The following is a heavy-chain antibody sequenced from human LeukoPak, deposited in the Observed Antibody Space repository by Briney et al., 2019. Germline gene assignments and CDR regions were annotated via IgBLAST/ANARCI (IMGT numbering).Heavy chain of an antibody. D-gene: IGHD3-10*01. Sequence: SAKVSCKASGGTFSSYAISWVRQAPGQGLEWMGGIIPIFGTANYAQKFQGRVTITADESTSTAYMELSSLRSEDTAVYYCARGLSYYGSGSYYKPHNWFDPWGQGTLVTVSS. V-gene: IGHV1-69*01. J-gene: IGHJ5*02. CDR2: IIPIFGTA. CDR3: ARGLSYYGSGSYYKPHNWFDP. CDR1: GGTFSSYA.